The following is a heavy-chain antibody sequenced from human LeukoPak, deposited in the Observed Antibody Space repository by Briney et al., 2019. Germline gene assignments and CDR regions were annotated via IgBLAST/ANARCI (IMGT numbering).Heavy chain of an antibody. CDR2: ISYDGSSK. Sequence: GGSLRLSCAASAFTFSSYAMHWVRQAPGKGLEWVAVISYDGSSKYYADSVKGRFTISRDNSKNTLYLQMNSLRAEDTAVYYCARGRGQWLSDGMDVWGQGTTVTVSS. CDR3: ARGRGQWLSDGMDV. CDR1: AFTFSSYA. J-gene: IGHJ6*02. V-gene: IGHV3-30-3*01. D-gene: IGHD6-19*01.